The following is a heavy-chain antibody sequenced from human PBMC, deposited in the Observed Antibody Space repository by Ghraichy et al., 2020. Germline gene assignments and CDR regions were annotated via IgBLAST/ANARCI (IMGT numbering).Heavy chain of an antibody. V-gene: IGHV3-7*01. CDR1: GFTFSNYW. D-gene: IGHD1-26*01. CDR2: IKQDGGQK. CDR3: ARIGVWELRNFDI. Sequence: ETLSPTCEASGFTFSNYWMTWVRQAPGKGLECVATIKQDGGQKYYVDSVKGRFTISRDNAKNSLYLQMNTLRAEDTAVYYCARIGVWELRNFDIWGQGIMVAVSS. J-gene: IGHJ3*02.